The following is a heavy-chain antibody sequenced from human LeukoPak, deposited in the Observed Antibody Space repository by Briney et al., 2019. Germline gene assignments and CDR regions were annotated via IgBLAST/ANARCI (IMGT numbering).Heavy chain of an antibody. D-gene: IGHD3-22*01. J-gene: IGHJ6*02. CDR3: ARYYYDSSGYWGGYYYYGMDV. Sequence: ASVKVSCKASGYTFTGYYMHWVRQAPGQGLEWMGWINPNSGGTNYAQKLQGRVTMTTDTSTSTAYMELRSLRSDDTAVYYCARYYYDSSGYWGGYYYYGMDVWGQGTTVTVSS. CDR1: GYTFTGYY. CDR2: INPNSGGT. V-gene: IGHV1-2*02.